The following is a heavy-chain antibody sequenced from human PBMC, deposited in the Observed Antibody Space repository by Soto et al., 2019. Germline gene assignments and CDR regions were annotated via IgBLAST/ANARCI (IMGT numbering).Heavy chain of an antibody. J-gene: IGHJ4*02. V-gene: IGHV3-66*01. CDR3: ARDYDFWSGYSR. CDR1: GFTVSSNY. CDR2: IYSGGST. Sequence: GGSLRLSCAASGFTVSSNYMSWVRQAPGKGLEWVSVIYSGGSTYYADSVKGRFTISRDNSKNTLYLQMNSLRAEDTAVYYCARDYDFWSGYSRWGQGTLVTVSS. D-gene: IGHD3-3*01.